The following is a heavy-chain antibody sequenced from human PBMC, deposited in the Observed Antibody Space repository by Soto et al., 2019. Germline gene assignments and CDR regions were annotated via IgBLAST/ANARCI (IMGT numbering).Heavy chain of an antibody. V-gene: IGHV1-69*13. CDR3: AREQNIAVAGPFDY. D-gene: IGHD6-19*01. CDR2: IIPIFGTA. CDR1: GGTFSSYA. J-gene: IGHJ4*02. Sequence: ASVKVSCKASGGTFSSYAISWVRQAPGQGLEWMGGIIPIFGTANYAQKFQGRVTITADESTSTAYMELSSLRSEDTAVYYCAREQNIAVAGPFDYWGQGTLVTVSS.